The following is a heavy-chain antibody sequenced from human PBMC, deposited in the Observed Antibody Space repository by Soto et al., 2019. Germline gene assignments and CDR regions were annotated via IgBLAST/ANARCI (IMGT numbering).Heavy chain of an antibody. Sequence: PGGSLRLSCAASGFTFSSYAMSWVRQAPGKGLEWVSAISGSGGSTYYADSVKGRFTISRDNSKNTLYLQMNSLRAEDTAVYYCARPCRIATYYYYGMDVWGQGTTVTVSS. CDR1: GFTFSSYA. D-gene: IGHD1-26*01. CDR2: ISGSGGST. J-gene: IGHJ6*02. V-gene: IGHV3-23*01. CDR3: ARPCRIATYYYYGMDV.